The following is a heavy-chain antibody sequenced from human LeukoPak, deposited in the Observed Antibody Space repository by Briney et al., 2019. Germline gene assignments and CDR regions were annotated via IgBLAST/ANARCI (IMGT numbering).Heavy chain of an antibody. V-gene: IGHV3-23*01. D-gene: IGHD4-23*01. J-gene: IGHJ4*01. CDR2: ISGSDSST. CDR3: AKCGGWLYYFDG. Sequence: PRGSLRDFRAASEFPFSRFTMNWVRQAPGKGLEWVSGISGSDSSTYYADFVKGRFIISRDNSKNTLYLQMNSLRADDTAVYYCAKCGGWLYYFDGWGHGILVTVSS. CDR1: EFPFSRFT.